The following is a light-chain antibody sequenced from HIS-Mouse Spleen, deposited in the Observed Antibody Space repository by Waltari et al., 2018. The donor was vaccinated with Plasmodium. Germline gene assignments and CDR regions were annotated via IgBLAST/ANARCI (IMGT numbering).Light chain of an antibody. CDR1: QSISSY. V-gene: IGKV1-39*01. J-gene: IGKJ4*01. Sequence: DIQMTQSPSSLSASVGDRVTITCRASQSISSYLNWYQQKPGKAPKLLIYAASSLQSVVPSSFSGSGSGTEFTLTISSLQPEDFATYFCQQSYSTPPTFGGGTKVEIK. CDR3: QQSYSTPPT. CDR2: AAS.